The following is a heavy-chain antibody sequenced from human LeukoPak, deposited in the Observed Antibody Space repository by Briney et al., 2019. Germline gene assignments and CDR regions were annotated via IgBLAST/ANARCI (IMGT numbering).Heavy chain of an antibody. CDR2: IYYSEST. D-gene: IGHD6-19*01. V-gene: IGHV4-59*01. Sequence: SETLSLTCSVSGASITSYFWSWIRQPPGKGLEWIGYIYYSESTNYNPSLKSRVTISLHPSKNQFSLRLSSVTAADTAVYYCASHNKYNSGWNHFDSWGQGTLVTVSS. CDR1: GASITSYF. J-gene: IGHJ4*02. CDR3: ASHNKYNSGWNHFDS.